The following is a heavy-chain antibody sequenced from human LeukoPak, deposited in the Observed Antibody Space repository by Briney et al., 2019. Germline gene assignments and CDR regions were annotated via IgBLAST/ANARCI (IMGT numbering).Heavy chain of an antibody. J-gene: IGHJ4*02. D-gene: IGHD2-2*01. CDR2: INRSGST. V-gene: IGHV4-34*01. CDR3: AREYCSSTSCHGYLDY. Sequence: PGGSLRLSCAASRFTFSSYWMSWVRQPPGKGLEWIGEINRSGSTNYNPSLKSRVTISVDTSKNQFSLKLASVTAADTAVYYCAREYCSSTSCHGYLDYWGQGTLVTVSS. CDR1: RFTFSSYW.